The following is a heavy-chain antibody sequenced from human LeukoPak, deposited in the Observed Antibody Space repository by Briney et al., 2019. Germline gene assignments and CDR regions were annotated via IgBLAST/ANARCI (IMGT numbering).Heavy chain of an antibody. CDR3: ARDPSLRWYGGYYYYYYMDV. J-gene: IGHJ6*03. Sequence: GGSLRLSCAASGFTFSSYWMSWVRQAPGKGLEWVANIKQDGSEKYYVDSVKGRFTISRDNAKNSLYLQMNSLRAEDTAVYYCARDPSLRWYGGYYYYYYMDVWGKGTTVTVSS. CDR2: IKQDGSEK. CDR1: GFTFSSYW. D-gene: IGHD4-23*01. V-gene: IGHV3-7*01.